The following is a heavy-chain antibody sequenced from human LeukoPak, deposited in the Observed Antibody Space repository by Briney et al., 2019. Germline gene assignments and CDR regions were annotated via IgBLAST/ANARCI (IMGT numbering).Heavy chain of an antibody. J-gene: IGHJ3*02. CDR1: GDSISSSSYC. CDR3: ARHSRSGYIGYENAFDI. D-gene: IGHD5-12*01. CDR2: IYNSANT. V-gene: IGHV4-39*01. Sequence: SETLSLTCTVSGDSISSSSYCWDWIRQPPWKGLEWIGNIYNSANTHYNPSLKTRITMSVDTSKNQFSLKLNSVTAADTGIYYCARHSRSGYIGYENAFDIWGQGTMVTVSS.